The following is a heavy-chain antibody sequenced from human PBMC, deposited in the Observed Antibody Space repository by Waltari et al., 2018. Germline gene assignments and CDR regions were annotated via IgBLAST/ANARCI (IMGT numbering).Heavy chain of an antibody. J-gene: IGHJ4*02. D-gene: IGHD3-22*01. V-gene: IGHV4-39*01. CDR1: GGSIISSAYY. CDR2: IFYGGTT. CDR3: ARQRYYSASSGPRGWRFDY. Sequence: QAQLQESGPGLVKPSETLSLTCIVTGGSIISSAYYWAWIRQPPGKGLEWIASIFYGGTTYHNPSLESRVTISVDTSNNQFSLKLSSVTAADTAVYYCARQRYYSASSGPRGWRFDYWGQGALVTVSS.